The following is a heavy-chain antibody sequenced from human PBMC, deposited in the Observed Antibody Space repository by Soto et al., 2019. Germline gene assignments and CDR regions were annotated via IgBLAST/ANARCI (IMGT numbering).Heavy chain of an antibody. J-gene: IGHJ6*02. Sequence: QVQLVQSGAEVKKPGASVKVSCKASGYTFTSYDINWVRQATGQGLEWMGWMNPNSGNTGYAQKFQGRVTXXRXTXXSTAYMELSSLRSEDTAVYYCAREGGQWLVSGMDVWGQGTTVTVSS. V-gene: IGHV1-8*01. CDR3: AREGGQWLVSGMDV. D-gene: IGHD6-19*01. CDR2: MNPNSGNT. CDR1: GYTFTSYD.